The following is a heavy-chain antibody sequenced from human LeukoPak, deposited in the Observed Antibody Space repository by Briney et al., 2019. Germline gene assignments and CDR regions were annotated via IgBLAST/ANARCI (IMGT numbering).Heavy chain of an antibody. CDR2: IYHSGST. Sequence: SETLSLTCTVSGGSISSSSYYWGWIRQPPGKGLEWIGSIYHSGSTYYNPSLKSRVTISVDTSKNQFSLKLSSVTAADTAVYYCASQRPGYSGFTFDYWGQGTLVTVSS. CDR1: GGSISSSSYY. J-gene: IGHJ4*02. D-gene: IGHD5-12*01. V-gene: IGHV4-39*07. CDR3: ASQRPGYSGFTFDY.